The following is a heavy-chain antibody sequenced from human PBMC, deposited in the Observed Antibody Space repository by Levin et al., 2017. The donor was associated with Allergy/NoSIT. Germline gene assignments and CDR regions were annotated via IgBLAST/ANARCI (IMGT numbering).Heavy chain of an antibody. CDR2: FSHNGNS. J-gene: IGHJ6*02. V-gene: IGHV4-59*08. CDR3: ASSGRNYYNGVAV. CDR1: GSLITTYF. Sequence: SQTLSLTCSVSGSLITTYFWTWIRQPPGKGLEWIGQFSHNGNSNVNPSPKSRSPISFATPKNQFSLRLTAVTVADTAVYYCASSGRNYYNGVAVWGQGTTVTVSS.